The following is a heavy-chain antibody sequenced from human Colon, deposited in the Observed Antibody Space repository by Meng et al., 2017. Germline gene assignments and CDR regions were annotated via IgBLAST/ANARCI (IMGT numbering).Heavy chain of an antibody. V-gene: IGHV3-7*01. CDR3: LARSTDY. J-gene: IGHJ4*02. CDR1: GFIFRNIY. Sequence: GESLKISCAASGFIFRNIYMTWVRQAPGKGLEWVANIKPGGDEKHYVDTVRGRFTISRDNAENLLFLQMNSLRVEDTAVYYCLARSTDYWGQGILVTVSS. CDR2: IKPGGDEK.